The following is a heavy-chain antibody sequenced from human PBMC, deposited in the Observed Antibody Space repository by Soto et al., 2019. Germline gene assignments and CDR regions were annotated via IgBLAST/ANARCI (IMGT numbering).Heavy chain of an antibody. J-gene: IGHJ6*02. Sequence: QVQLVESGGGVVQPGRSLRLSCAASGFTFSSYGMHWVRQAPGKGLEWVAVIWYDGSNKYYADSVKGRFTISRDNSKNTLILQRNSLRAEDTAVYYWSRDTARDKVRIYYGMDVWGQGTTVTVSS. CDR1: GFTFSSYG. CDR2: IWYDGSNK. V-gene: IGHV3-33*01. CDR3: SRDTARDKVRIYYGMDV. D-gene: IGHD3-10*01.